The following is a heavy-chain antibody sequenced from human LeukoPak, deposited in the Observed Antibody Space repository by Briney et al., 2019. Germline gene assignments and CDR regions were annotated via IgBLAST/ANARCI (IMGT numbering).Heavy chain of an antibody. CDR3: ARLPRHFGWLIPFTFDF. CDR1: GGSINNSTFY. CDR2: ISSGGTA. J-gene: IGHJ4*02. Sequence: SETLSLNCTVSGGSINNSTFYWGWTRQPPGKGLEWIGTISSGGTAYYNPSLQSRVTISVDTSMHHFSLRLTSVTAADTAVYYCARLPRHFGWLIPFTFDFWGQGTVVTVSS. D-gene: IGHD3-9*01. V-gene: IGHV4-39*02.